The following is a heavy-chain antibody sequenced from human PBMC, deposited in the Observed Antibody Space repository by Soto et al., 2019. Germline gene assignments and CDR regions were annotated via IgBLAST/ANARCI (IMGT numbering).Heavy chain of an antibody. Sequence: EVQLVESGGGLVQPGGSLRLSCAASGFTFSSYWMSWVRQAPGKGLEWVANIKQDGSEKYYVDSVKGRFTISRDNAKNSLYLQMNSLRAEDTAVYYCARDLKVTAAGVHLNWFDPWGQGTLVTVSS. D-gene: IGHD6-13*01. CDR1: GFTFSSYW. J-gene: IGHJ5*02. CDR2: IKQDGSEK. V-gene: IGHV3-7*03. CDR3: ARDLKVTAAGVHLNWFDP.